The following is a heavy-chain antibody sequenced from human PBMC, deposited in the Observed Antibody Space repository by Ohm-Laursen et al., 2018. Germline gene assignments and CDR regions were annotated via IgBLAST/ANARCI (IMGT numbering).Heavy chain of an antibody. CDR3: ARGPYYDFWPYYFDY. J-gene: IGHJ4*02. V-gene: IGHV3-48*01. CDR2: ISSSSSTI. Sequence: SLRLFCTASGFTFSSYSMNWVRQAPGKGLEWVSYISSSSSTIYYADSVKGRFTISRDNAKNSLYLQMNSLRAEDTAVYYCARGPYYDFWPYYFDYWGQGTLVTVSS. CDR1: GFTFSSYS. D-gene: IGHD3-3*01.